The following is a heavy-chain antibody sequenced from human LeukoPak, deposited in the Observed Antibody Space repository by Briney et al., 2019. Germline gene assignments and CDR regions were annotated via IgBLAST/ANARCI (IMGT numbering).Heavy chain of an antibody. D-gene: IGHD4-17*01. J-gene: IGHJ4*02. V-gene: IGHV4-34*04. CDR2: INHSGST. CDR3: ARGDYGDLPFDY. CDR1: GGSFSGYY. Sequence: PSETLSLTCAVYGGSFSGYYWSWIRQPPGQGLEWIGEINHSGSTANNPSLKSRDTISVDTAKNQFSLKLSSVTAADTAVYYCARGDYGDLPFDYWGQGTLVTVSS.